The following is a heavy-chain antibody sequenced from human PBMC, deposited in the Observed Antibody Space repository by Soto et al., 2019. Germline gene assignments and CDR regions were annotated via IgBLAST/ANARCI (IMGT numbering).Heavy chain of an antibody. CDR2: ISGSGGST. CDR3: AQAGEDYGDYVDYYFGMDV. J-gene: IGHJ6*02. D-gene: IGHD4-17*01. V-gene: IGHV3-23*01. CDR1: GFTFSSYV. Sequence: EVQLLESGGGLVQPGGSLRLSCATSGFTFSSYVMSWVRQAPGRGLEWVSTISGSGGSTHYADSVKGRFTVSRDNSKNTLLLQINRLRAEDTAIYYCAQAGEDYGDYVDYYFGMDVWGQGTTVTVSS.